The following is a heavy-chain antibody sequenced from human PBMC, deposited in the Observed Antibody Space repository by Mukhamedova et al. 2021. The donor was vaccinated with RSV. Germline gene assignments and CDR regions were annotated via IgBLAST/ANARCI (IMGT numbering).Heavy chain of an antibody. CDR2: IHAGDSNI. V-gene: IGHV5-51*01. J-gene: IGHJ3*01. CDR3: ARPQGAFDV. Sequence: GFIHAGDSNIRYSPSLQGQVTISVDKSISTAYLQWISLKPSDTAMYYCARPQGAFDVWGQGTLVIVSS.